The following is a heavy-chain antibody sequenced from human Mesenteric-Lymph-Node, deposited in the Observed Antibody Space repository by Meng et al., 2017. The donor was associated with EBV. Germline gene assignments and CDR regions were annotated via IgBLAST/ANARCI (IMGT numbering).Heavy chain of an antibody. CDR1: GYTFTSYA. D-gene: IGHD1-7*01. CDR2: INAGNGNT. J-gene: IGHJ4*02. Sequence: VHRLQAGAGVKMPGASVKGSCKASGYTFTSYALHWVRQAPRQRLEWMGWINAGNGNTKYSQIFQGRVTITRDTSASTAYMELSGLRSEDTAVYYCAKSGSMWPSFDYWGQGTLVTVSS. CDR3: AKSGSMWPSFDY. V-gene: IGHV1-3*01.